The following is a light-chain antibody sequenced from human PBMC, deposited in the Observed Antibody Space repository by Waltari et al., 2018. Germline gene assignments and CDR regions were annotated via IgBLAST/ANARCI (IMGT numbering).Light chain of an antibody. CDR1: QDISSW. V-gene: IGKV1-12*01. Sequence: EIQMIQSPSSVSASVGERVTITCRASQDISSWLAWYQQKPGKAPKLLIYSASALQSGVPSRFSGSGSWTDFTLTINSLQSEDFATYYCQQGNSFPPTFGQGTKVEIK. CDR3: QQGNSFPPT. CDR2: SAS. J-gene: IGKJ1*01.